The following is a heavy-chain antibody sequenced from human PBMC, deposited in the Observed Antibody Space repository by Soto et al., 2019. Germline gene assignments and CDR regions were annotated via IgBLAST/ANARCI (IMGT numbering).Heavy chain of an antibody. J-gene: IGHJ4*02. V-gene: IGHV3-7*01. CDR1: GFTFSSYW. D-gene: IGHD2-15*01. Sequence: PVGSLRLSCAASGFTFSSYWMARVRQTPGKGLEWVANIKHDGNEKYYVESVKGRFTVSRDNARNSLYLQMNSLRAEDTAVYYCARDPYCSGGTCYPVDYWGLGTLVTVS. CDR3: ARDPYCSGGTCYPVDY. CDR2: IKHDGNEK.